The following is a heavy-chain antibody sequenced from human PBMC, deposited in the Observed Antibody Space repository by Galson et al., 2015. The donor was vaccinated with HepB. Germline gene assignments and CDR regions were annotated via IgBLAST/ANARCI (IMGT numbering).Heavy chain of an antibody. CDR3: AKDRGFRNYFDY. CDR1: GLTFSSYA. CDR2: ISGSGDST. J-gene: IGHJ4*02. Sequence: SLRLSCAASGLTFSSYAMSWVRQAPGKGLEWVSDISGSGDSTYYGDSVKDRFTITRDNSKNTLYLQMNSLRAEDTAVYYCAKDRGFRNYFDYWGQGTLVTVSS. D-gene: IGHD3-10*01. V-gene: IGHV3-23*01.